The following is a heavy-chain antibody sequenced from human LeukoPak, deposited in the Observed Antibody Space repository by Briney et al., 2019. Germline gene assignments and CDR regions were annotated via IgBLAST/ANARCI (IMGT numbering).Heavy chain of an antibody. CDR1: GGSISSYY. CDR3: ARVDPDSSSTLEVFDY. D-gene: IGHD6-6*01. V-gene: IGHV4-59*01. CDR2: IYYSGST. Sequence: SETLSLTCTVSGGSISSYYWSWIRQPPGKGLEWVGYIYYSGSTNYNPSLKSRVTISVDTSKNQFSLKLSSVTAADTAVYYCARVDPDSSSTLEVFDYWGQGTLVTVSS. J-gene: IGHJ4*02.